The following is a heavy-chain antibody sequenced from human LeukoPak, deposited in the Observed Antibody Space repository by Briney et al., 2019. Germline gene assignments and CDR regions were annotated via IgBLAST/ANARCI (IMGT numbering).Heavy chain of an antibody. V-gene: IGHV1-2*02. Sequence: ASVKVSCKASGYTFTGYYMHWVRQAPGQGLEWMGWINPNSGGTNYAQKFQGRVTMTRDTSISTAYMELSRLRSDDTAVYYCARHYSGSYPFDYWGQGTLVTVSS. CDR2: INPNSGGT. CDR3: ARHYSGSYPFDY. CDR1: GYTFTGYY. J-gene: IGHJ4*02. D-gene: IGHD1-26*01.